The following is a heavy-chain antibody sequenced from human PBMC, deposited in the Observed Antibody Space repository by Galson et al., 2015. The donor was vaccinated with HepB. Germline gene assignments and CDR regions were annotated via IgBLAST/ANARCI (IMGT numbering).Heavy chain of an antibody. CDR1: GFTFSRYS. V-gene: IGHV3-21*01. CDR3: ARDNSSSWYYYYGMDV. D-gene: IGHD6-13*01. Sequence: SLRLSCAASGFTFSRYSMNWVRQAPGKGLEWVSSISSSSSYIYYADSVKGRFTISRDNAKNSLYLQMNSLRAEDTAVYYCARDNSSSWYYYYGMDVWGQGTTVTVSS. CDR2: ISSSSSYI. J-gene: IGHJ6*02.